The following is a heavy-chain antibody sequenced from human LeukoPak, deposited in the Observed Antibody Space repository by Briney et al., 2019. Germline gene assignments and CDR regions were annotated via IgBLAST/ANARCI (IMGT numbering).Heavy chain of an antibody. D-gene: IGHD3-22*01. V-gene: IGHV1-8*01. Sequence: GASVKVSCKASGYTFTSYDINWVRQATGQGLEWMGWMNPNSGNTGYAQKFQGRVTMTRNTSISTAYMELSSLRSEDTAVYYCAKVKWEGLILDYYDSSGYLDYWGQGTLVTVSS. CDR3: AKVKWEGLILDYYDSSGYLDY. CDR2: MNPNSGNT. J-gene: IGHJ4*02. CDR1: GYTFTSYD.